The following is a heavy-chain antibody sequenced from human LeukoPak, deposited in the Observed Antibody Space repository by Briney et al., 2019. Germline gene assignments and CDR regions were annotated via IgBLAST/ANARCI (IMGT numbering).Heavy chain of an antibody. CDR1: GYIFTTYD. D-gene: IGHD3-16*01. CDR2: MNPNTGNT. J-gene: IGHJ4*02. CDR3: ARFGGRAAKDDRLDY. Sequence: ASVKVSCKAPGYIFTTYDINWVRQATGQGLEWMAWMNPNTGNTGFAQKFQGTVTVSWNTDISTAYMELNSLRSEDTAVYYCARFGGRAAKDDRLDYWGQGTLVTVSS. V-gene: IGHV1-8*03.